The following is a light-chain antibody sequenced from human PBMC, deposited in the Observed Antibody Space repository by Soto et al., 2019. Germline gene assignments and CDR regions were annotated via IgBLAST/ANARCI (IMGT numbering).Light chain of an antibody. CDR3: QQYNSYSPVT. V-gene: IGKV1-5*03. J-gene: IGKJ3*01. Sequence: DIQMTQSPSTLSASVGDRVTITCRASQSISSWLAWYQQKPGKASKLLIYKASSLESGVPSRFSGSGSGAEYTLTISSLQPDDFATYYCQQYNSYSPVTCGRGTKVDIK. CDR2: KAS. CDR1: QSISSW.